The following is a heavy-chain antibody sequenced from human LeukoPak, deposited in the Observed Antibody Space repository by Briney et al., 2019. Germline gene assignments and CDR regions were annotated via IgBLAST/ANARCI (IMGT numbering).Heavy chain of an antibody. J-gene: IGHJ4*02. Sequence: ASVKVSCKVSGYTLTELSMHWVRQAPGKGLEWMGGFDPEDGETIYAQKFQGRVTMTTDTSTSTAYMELRSLRSDDTAVYYCARSIVGATLSNYWGQGTLVTVSS. CDR3: ARSIVGATLSNY. V-gene: IGHV1-24*01. D-gene: IGHD1-26*01. CDR1: GYTLTELS. CDR2: FDPEDGET.